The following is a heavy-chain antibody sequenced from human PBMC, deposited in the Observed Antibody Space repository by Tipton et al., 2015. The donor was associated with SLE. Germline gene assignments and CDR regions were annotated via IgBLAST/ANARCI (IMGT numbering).Heavy chain of an antibody. V-gene: IGHV4-38-2*02. Sequence: TLSLTCTVSNFSINSGYYWGWIRQPPGKGLEWIGSIYHSGSAYYNPSLKSRVTISVDTSKNQFSLKLSSVTAADTAVYYCARVIPDYELDAFDIWGQGTMVTVSS. D-gene: IGHD4-17*01. CDR1: NFSINSGYY. J-gene: IGHJ3*02. CDR2: IYHSGSA. CDR3: ARVIPDYELDAFDI.